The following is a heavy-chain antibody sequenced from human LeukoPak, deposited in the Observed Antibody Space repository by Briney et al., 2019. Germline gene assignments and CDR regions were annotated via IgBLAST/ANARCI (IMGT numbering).Heavy chain of an antibody. V-gene: IGHV1-18*01. Sequence: GASVKVSCKASGYTFTSYGISWVRQAPGQGLEWMGWISAYNGNTNYAQKLQGRVTMTTDTSTSTAYMELRSLRSEDTAVYYCARDRYYYDSSGYYYGGYWGQGTLVTVSS. CDR3: ARDRYYYDSSGYYYGGY. J-gene: IGHJ4*02. D-gene: IGHD3-22*01. CDR2: ISAYNGNT. CDR1: GYTFTSYG.